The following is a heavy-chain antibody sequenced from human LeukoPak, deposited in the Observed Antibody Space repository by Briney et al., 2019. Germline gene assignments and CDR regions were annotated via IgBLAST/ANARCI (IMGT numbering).Heavy chain of an antibody. V-gene: IGHV3-21*01. J-gene: IGHJ4*02. D-gene: IGHD3-22*01. CDR2: ISSSSSYI. CDR3: ARDSHYYDSSGYPRTFDY. Sequence: GGSLRLSCAASGFTFSSYSMNWVRQAPGKGLEWVSSISSSSSYIYYADSVKGRFTISRDNAKNSLYLQMNSLRAEDTAVYYCARDSHYYDSSGYPRTFDYWGQGTLVTVSS. CDR1: GFTFSSYS.